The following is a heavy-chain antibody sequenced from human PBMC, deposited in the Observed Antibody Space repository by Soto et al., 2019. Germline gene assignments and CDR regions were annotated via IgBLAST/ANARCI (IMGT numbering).Heavy chain of an antibody. CDR1: GGTFSSYA. J-gene: IGHJ3*02. CDR3: ATVKRGGSSWSHDI. D-gene: IGHD6-13*01. CDR2: IIPIFGTA. Sequence: QVQLVQSGAEVKKPGSSVKVSCKASGGTFSSYAISWVRQAPGQGLEWMGGIIPIFGTANYAQKFQGRVTITADESTSTACMVLSSLRSEDTAVYYCATVKRGGSSWSHDIWGQGTMVTVSS. V-gene: IGHV1-69*01.